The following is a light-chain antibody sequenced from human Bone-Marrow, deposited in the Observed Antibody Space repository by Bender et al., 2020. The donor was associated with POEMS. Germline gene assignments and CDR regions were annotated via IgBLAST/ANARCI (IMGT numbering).Light chain of an antibody. CDR3: CSYAGTRTVV. J-gene: IGLJ2*01. Sequence: QSALTQPASVSGSPGQSITISCTGASSDGGDYKYVSWYQHHPDKAPKLVIYDVSNRPSGVSNRFSGSKSGNTASLKISGLQAEDGADYYRCSYAGTRTVVFGGGTKLTVL. CDR1: SSDGGDYKY. CDR2: DVS. V-gene: IGLV2-14*03.